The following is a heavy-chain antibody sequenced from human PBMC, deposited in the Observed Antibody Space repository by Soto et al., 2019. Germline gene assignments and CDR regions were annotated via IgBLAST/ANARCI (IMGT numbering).Heavy chain of an antibody. Sequence: ETLSLTCTVSGGSISSSSYYWGWIRQPPGKGLEWIGSIYYSGSTYYNPSLKSRVTISVDTSKNQFSLKLSSVTAADTAVYYCARHLYYGSGSFFYYCYMDVWGKGTTVTVSS. V-gene: IGHV4-39*01. J-gene: IGHJ6*03. D-gene: IGHD3-10*01. CDR3: ARHLYYGSGSFFYYCYMDV. CDR1: GGSISSSSYY. CDR2: IYYSGST.